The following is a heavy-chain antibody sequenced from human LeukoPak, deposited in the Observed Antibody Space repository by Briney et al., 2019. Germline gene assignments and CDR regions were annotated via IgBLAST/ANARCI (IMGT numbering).Heavy chain of an antibody. CDR3: ARHPYQLLWLSWFDP. CDR1: GGSSSSSRYY. D-gene: IGHD2-2*01. J-gene: IGHJ5*02. Sequence: SETLSLTCTVSGGSSSSSRYYWGWIRQPPGKGLEWIGSIYYSGSTYYNPSLKSRVTISVDTSKNQFSLKLSSVTTADTAVYYCARHPYQLLWLSWFDPWGQGTLVTVSS. CDR2: IYYSGST. V-gene: IGHV4-39*01.